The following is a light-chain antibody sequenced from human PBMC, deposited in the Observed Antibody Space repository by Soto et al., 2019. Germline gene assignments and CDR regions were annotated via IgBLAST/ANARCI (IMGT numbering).Light chain of an antibody. CDR2: GAS. V-gene: IGKV3-20*01. CDR1: QSVSSSY. J-gene: IGKJ1*01. Sequence: EIVLRQSPGTLSLSPGERATLSCRASQSVSSSYLAWYQQKPGQAPRLLIYGASSRATGIPDRFSGSGSGTDFTLTISRLELEDFAVYYCQQYGSSPWTFGQGTKVEIK. CDR3: QQYGSSPWT.